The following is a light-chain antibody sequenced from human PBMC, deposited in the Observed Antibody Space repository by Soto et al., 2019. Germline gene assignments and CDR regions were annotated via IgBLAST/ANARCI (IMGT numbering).Light chain of an antibody. CDR3: MLSYTGARPVV. CDR2: DTS. Sequence: QAVVTQEPSLTVSPGGTVTLTCCSSTGDVTSGHWPYWCQQKPGQAPRTLIFDTSNKHSWTPARFSGSLLGGKAALTLSGAQPEDEADYYCMLSYTGARPVVFGGGTKLTVL. V-gene: IGLV7-46*01. J-gene: IGLJ2*01. CDR1: TGDVTSGHW.